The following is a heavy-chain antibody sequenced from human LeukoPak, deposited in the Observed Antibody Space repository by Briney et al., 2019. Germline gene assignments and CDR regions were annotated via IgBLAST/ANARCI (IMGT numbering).Heavy chain of an antibody. CDR3: ASGNSDYIRDAFHV. D-gene: IGHD5-12*01. Sequence: GASVKVSCKASGYSLSRYYMHWVRQAPGQGLEWMGIINPSGRSTSYAQKFQDRVTVTRDTSTSTVYMELSSLRSEDTAVYYCASGNSDYIRDAFHVWGQGTMATVSS. CDR1: GYSLSRYY. J-gene: IGHJ3*01. V-gene: IGHV1-46*01. CDR2: INPSGRST.